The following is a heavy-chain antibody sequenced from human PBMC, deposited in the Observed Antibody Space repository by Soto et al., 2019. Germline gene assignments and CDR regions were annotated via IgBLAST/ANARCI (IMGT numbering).Heavy chain of an antibody. J-gene: IGHJ1*01. Sequence: EVQLLESGGGLVQPGGSLRLSCAASGFTFSSYAMSWVRQAPGKGLEWVSAISGSGGSTYYADYVKGRFTISRDNSKNTLYLQMNSLRAEDTAVYYCAKAVTVTTGYFQHWGQGTLVTVSS. CDR1: GFTFSSYA. V-gene: IGHV3-23*01. CDR3: AKAVTVTTGYFQH. D-gene: IGHD4-17*01. CDR2: ISGSGGST.